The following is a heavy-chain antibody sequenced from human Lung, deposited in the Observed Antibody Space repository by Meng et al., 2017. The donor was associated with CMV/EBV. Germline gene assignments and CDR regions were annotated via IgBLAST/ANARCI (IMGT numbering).Heavy chain of an antibody. CDR2: IRYDGSNK. V-gene: IGHV3-30*02. Sequence: GGSLRLSCAASGFSFSSYGMHWVRQAPGKGLEWVAFIRYDGSNKYYADSVNARFTISRDNSKSTVSLQMNSLRPEDTAVYYCAKDLSTSTNIPSHWGQGTLVTVSS. J-gene: IGHJ4*02. CDR1: GFSFSSYG. CDR3: AKDLSTSTNIPSH. D-gene: IGHD2-2*01.